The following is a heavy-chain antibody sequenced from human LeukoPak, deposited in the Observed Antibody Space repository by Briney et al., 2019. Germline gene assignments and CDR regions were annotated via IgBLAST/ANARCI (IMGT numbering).Heavy chain of an antibody. J-gene: IGHJ6*03. CDR3: ARVRDGYKPPKLSSYYYMDV. Sequence: GGSLRLSCAASGFIIISYRVSWVRQAPGEGLEWVANIKQDGSEKYYVDSVKGRFTISRGNAKNSLYLQMSSLRAEDTAVYYCARVRDGYKPPKLSSYYYMDVWGKGTTVTISS. V-gene: IGHV3-7*01. CDR2: IKQDGSEK. D-gene: IGHD5-24*01. CDR1: GFIIISYR.